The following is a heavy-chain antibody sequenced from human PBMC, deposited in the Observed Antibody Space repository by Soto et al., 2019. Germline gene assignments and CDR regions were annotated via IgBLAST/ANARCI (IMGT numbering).Heavy chain of an antibody. Sequence: QVQLVESGGGVVQPGRSLRLSCEASGFTFSSYAMHWVRQAPGKGLEWVAVISYDGSNKYYADSVKGRFTISRDNSKNTLYLQMNSLRAEDTAVYYCASEDAFDIWGQGTMVTVSS. V-gene: IGHV3-30-3*01. CDR3: ASEDAFDI. CDR1: GFTFSSYA. CDR2: ISYDGSNK. J-gene: IGHJ3*02.